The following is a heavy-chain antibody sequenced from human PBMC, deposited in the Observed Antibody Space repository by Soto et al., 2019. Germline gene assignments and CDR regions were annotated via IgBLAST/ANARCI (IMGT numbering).Heavy chain of an antibody. V-gene: IGHV1-69*01. CDR1: GGTFSSYA. CDR2: IIPIFGTA. CDR3: ARRNLRSGWYYYYGMDV. Sequence: QVQLVQSGAEVKKPGSSVKVSCKASGGTFSSYAISWVRQAPGQGLEWMGGIIPIFGTANYAQKFQGRVTITADESTSTAYMKLSSLRSEDTAVYYCARRNLRSGWYYYYGMDVWGQGTTVTVSS. D-gene: IGHD6-19*01. J-gene: IGHJ6*02.